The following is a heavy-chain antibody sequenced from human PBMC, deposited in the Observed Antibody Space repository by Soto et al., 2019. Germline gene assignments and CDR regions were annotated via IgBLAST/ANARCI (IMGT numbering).Heavy chain of an antibody. D-gene: IGHD3-10*01. J-gene: IGHJ6*02. CDR2: IYHSGTT. CDR1: GGSTSSDY. CDR3: ARDRSGAGYYGMDV. Sequence: QVQLRESGPGLVKPSETLSLNCSVSGGSTSSDYWSWIRQPPGKGLEYIGYIYHSGTTNYNPSLKSRVTISVDTSKNQFSLRLNSVTAADTAVYYCARDRSGAGYYGMDVWGQGTTVTVTS. V-gene: IGHV4-59*01.